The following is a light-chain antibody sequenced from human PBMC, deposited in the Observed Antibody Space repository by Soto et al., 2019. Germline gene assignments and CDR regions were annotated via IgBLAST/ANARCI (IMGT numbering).Light chain of an antibody. CDR2: DAS. CDR3: QQRSTWPPWT. CDR1: ESVSTF. V-gene: IGKV3-11*01. Sequence: PGERATLSCRASESVSTFLAWYRQKPGQAPRLLIYDASTRATGIPARFSGSGSGTDFTLTISSLEPEDFAVYYCQQRSTWPPWTFGQGTKVDIK. J-gene: IGKJ1*01.